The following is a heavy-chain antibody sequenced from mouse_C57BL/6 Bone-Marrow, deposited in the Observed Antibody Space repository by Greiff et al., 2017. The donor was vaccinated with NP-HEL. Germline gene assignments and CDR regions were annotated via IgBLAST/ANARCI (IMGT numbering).Heavy chain of an antibody. CDR1: GYTFTSYW. Sequence: QVHVKQPGAELVKPGASVKLSCKSSGYTFTSYWMHWVKQRPGQGLEWIGMIHPNSGSTNYNEKFKSKATLTVDKSSSTAYMQLSSLTSEDSAVYYCARFYSNYSYYAMDYWGQGTSVTVSS. CDR3: ARFYSNYSYYAMDY. V-gene: IGHV1-64*01. D-gene: IGHD2-5*01. CDR2: IHPNSGST. J-gene: IGHJ4*01.